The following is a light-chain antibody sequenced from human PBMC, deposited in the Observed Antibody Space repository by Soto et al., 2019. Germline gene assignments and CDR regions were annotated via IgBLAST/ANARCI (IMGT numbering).Light chain of an antibody. CDR1: QSVSYN. V-gene: IGKV3-15*01. Sequence: EIVMTQSPATLSVSPGETATLSCRASQSVSYNLAWYQQKPGQGPRRLIYGAFTRANGIPARFSVSGSGTEFTLTISSLQSEYLAVYYCQEYKNWPPLTFGGGTKVEIK. CDR3: QEYKNWPPLT. J-gene: IGKJ4*01. CDR2: GAF.